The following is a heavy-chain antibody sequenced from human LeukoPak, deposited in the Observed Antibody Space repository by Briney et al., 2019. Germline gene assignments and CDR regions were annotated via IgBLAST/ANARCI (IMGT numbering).Heavy chain of an antibody. CDR1: GGTFSSYA. Sequence: GASVKVSCKASGGTFSSYAISWVRQAPGQGLEWMGWINPNSGGTNYAQKFQGRVTMTRDTSISTAYMELSRLRSDDTAVYYCARDVVVGATRRDFDYWGQGTLVTVSS. CDR2: INPNSGGT. V-gene: IGHV1-2*02. D-gene: IGHD1-26*01. J-gene: IGHJ4*02. CDR3: ARDVVVGATRRDFDY.